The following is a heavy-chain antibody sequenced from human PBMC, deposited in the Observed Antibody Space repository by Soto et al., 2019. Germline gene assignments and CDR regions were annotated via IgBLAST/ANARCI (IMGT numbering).Heavy chain of an antibody. D-gene: IGHD6-6*01. CDR2: INSDGSST. Sequence: GSLRLSCAASGFTFRSYCMQWVRQAPGKGLVWVSWINSDGSSTSYADSVKGRFTISRDNAKNTLYLQMNSLRAEDAAVYYCASGGSSLNFDSWGQGTLVTVSP. J-gene: IGHJ4*02. CDR3: ASGGSSLNFDS. V-gene: IGHV3-74*01. CDR1: GFTFRSYC.